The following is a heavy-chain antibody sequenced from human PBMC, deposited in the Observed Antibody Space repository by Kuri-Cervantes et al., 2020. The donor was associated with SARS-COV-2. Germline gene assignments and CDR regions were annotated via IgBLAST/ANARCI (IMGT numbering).Heavy chain of an antibody. D-gene: IGHD6-19*01. CDR2: INPNSGGT. CDR1: GYTFTSYG. J-gene: IGHJ5*02. Sequence: ASVKVSCKASGYTFTSYGISWVRQAPGQGLGWMGWINPNSGGTNYTQRFQGRVTMTRDTSISTAYMELSRLRSDDTAVYYCARGGLAVAGRVWFDPWGQGTLVTVSS. CDR3: ARGGLAVAGRVWFDP. V-gene: IGHV1-2*02.